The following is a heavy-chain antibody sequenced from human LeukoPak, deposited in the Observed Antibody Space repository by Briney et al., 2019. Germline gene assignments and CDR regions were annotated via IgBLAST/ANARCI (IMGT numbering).Heavy chain of an antibody. Sequence: GGSLRLSCAASGFTFSSYAMSWVRQAPGKGLEWVSAISGSGGSTYYADSVKGRFTISRDNSKNTLYLQMNSLRAEDTALYYCAKDSRGSGSRYYGMDVWGQGTTVTVSS. CDR2: ISGSGGST. J-gene: IGHJ6*02. CDR3: AKDSRGSGSRYYGMDV. D-gene: IGHD3-10*01. V-gene: IGHV3-23*01. CDR1: GFTFSSYA.